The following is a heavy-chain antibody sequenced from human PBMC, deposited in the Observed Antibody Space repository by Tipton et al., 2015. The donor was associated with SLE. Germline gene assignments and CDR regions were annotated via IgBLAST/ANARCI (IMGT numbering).Heavy chain of an antibody. J-gene: IGHJ5*02. CDR3: ARGSIMITFGGVIHPWFDP. CDR1: GGSISSGGYY. D-gene: IGHD3-16*02. Sequence: TLSLTCTVSGGSISSGGYYWSWIRQSPGKGLEWIGYISYSGSTNYNSSLKSRVTISVDTSKNQFSLKLSSVTAADTAVYYCARGSIMITFGGVIHPWFDPWGQGTLVTVSS. CDR2: ISYSGST. V-gene: IGHV4-31*03.